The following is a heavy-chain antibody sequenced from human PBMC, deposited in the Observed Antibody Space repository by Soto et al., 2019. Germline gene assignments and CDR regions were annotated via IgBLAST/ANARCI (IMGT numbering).Heavy chain of an antibody. J-gene: IGHJ4*02. Sequence: ASVKVSCKASGYTFTSYDINWVRQATGQGLEWMGWMNPNSGNTGYAQKFQGRVTMTRNTSMSTAYMRLSSLRAEDTAVYYCARGRKPPRITMVRVNMEYYFDYWGQGTLVTVSS. CDR2: MNPNSGNT. V-gene: IGHV1-8*01. D-gene: IGHD3-10*01. CDR1: GYTFTSYD. CDR3: ARGRKPPRITMVRVNMEYYFDY.